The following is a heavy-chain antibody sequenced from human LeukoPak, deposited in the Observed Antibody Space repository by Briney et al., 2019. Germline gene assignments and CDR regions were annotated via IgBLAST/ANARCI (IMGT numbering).Heavy chain of an antibody. Sequence: GRSLRLSCAASGFTFSSYAMHWVRQAPGKGLEWVAVISYDGSNKYYADSVKGRFTISRDNSKNTLYLQMNSLGAEDTAVYYCARDKGGIVVGTFDYWGQGTLVTVSS. D-gene: IGHD2-2*01. V-gene: IGHV3-30-3*01. J-gene: IGHJ4*02. CDR3: ARDKGGIVVGTFDY. CDR2: ISYDGSNK. CDR1: GFTFSSYA.